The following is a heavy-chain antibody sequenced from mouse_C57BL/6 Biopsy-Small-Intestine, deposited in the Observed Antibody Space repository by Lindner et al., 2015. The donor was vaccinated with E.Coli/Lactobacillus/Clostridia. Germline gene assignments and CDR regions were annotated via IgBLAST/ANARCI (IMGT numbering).Heavy chain of an antibody. CDR3: ARGDGNYYAMDY. CDR1: GISITTGNYR. D-gene: IGHD2-1*01. J-gene: IGHJ4*01. Sequence: EVQLQESGPGLVKPSQTVFLTCTVTGISITTGNYRWSWIRQFPGNKLEWIGYIYYSGTITYNPSLTSRTTITRDAPKNQFFLEMNSLTAEDTATYYCARGDGNYYAMDYWGQGTSVTVSS. CDR2: IYYSGTI. V-gene: IGHV3-5*01.